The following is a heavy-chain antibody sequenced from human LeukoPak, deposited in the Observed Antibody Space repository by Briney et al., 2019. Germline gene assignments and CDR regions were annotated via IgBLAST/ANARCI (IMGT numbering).Heavy chain of an antibody. D-gene: IGHD4-17*01. Sequence: GGSLRLSCAASGFTFSSYEMNWVRQAPGKGLEWVSYISSSGSTIYYADSVKGRFTISRDNAKNSLYLQMNSLRAEDTAVYYCARDHGDYVFPSGFDYWGQGTLVIVSS. J-gene: IGHJ4*02. V-gene: IGHV3-48*03. CDR2: ISSSGSTI. CDR3: ARDHGDYVFPSGFDY. CDR1: GFTFSSYE.